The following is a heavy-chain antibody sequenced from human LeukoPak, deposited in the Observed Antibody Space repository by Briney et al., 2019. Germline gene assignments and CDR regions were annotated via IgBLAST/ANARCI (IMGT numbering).Heavy chain of an antibody. V-gene: IGHV4-59*01. CDR3: ACTGATGIIYAKYFQH. J-gene: IGHJ1*01. D-gene: IGHD1-26*01. Sequence: PSETLSLTCTVSGGSISSYYWSWIRQPPGKGLEYIGYIYYSGSTNYNPSLKSRVTISVDTSKNQFSLKLSSVTAADTAVYYCACTGATGIIYAKYFQHWGQGTLVTVSS. CDR1: GGSISSYY. CDR2: IYYSGST.